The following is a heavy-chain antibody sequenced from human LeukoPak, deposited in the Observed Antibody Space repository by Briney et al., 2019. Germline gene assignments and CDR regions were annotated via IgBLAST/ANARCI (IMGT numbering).Heavy chain of an antibody. Sequence: GGSLRLSCAASGFTFSSYWIHWVRQAPGKGLVWVSRVNTDGSSRIYADSVKGRFTISRDNAKNTVYLQMNSLRAEDTAVYYCSRRADSDYWGQGTLVTVSS. J-gene: IGHJ4*02. V-gene: IGHV3-74*01. CDR1: GFTFSSYW. CDR2: VNTDGSSR. CDR3: SRRADSDY. D-gene: IGHD3-22*01.